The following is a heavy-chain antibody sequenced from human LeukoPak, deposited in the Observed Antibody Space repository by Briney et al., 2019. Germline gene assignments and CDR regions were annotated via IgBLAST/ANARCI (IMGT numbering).Heavy chain of an antibody. CDR2: ISYDGSNK. V-gene: IGHV3-30*03. CDR1: GFTFSSYG. Sequence: GGSLRLSCAASGFTFSSYGMHWVRQAPGKGLEWVAVISYDGSNKYYADSVKGRFTISRDNSKNTLYLQMNSLRAEDTAVYYCARAPGGSYQRLDYWGQGTLVTVSS. J-gene: IGHJ4*02. CDR3: ARAPGGSYQRLDY. D-gene: IGHD1-26*01.